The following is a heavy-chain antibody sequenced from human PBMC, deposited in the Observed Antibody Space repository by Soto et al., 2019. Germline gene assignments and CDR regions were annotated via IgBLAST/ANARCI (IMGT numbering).Heavy chain of an antibody. CDR3: AKDLTESVTTFGWFDP. CDR1: GFTFSSYA. Sequence: GGSLRLSCAASGFTFSSYAMSWVRQAPGKGLEWVSAISGSGGSTYYADSVKGRFTISRDNSKNTLYLQMNSLRAEDTAVYYCAKDLTESVTTFGWFDPWGQGTLVTVSS. J-gene: IGHJ5*02. D-gene: IGHD4-4*01. V-gene: IGHV3-23*01. CDR2: ISGSGGST.